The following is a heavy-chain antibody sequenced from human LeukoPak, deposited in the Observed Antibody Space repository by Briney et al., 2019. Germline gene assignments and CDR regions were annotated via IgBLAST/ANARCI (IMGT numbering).Heavy chain of an antibody. CDR3: AQDGASIRFDN. Sequence: GGSLRLSCAASGFTFSSYGMHWVRQAPGKGLEWVSGVSTSGDVKWYADSVKGRFIISRDNSKNTLYLQMNSLRAEDTAVYYCAQDGASIRFDNWGQGTLVTVSS. V-gene: IGHV3-23*01. D-gene: IGHD3-16*01. J-gene: IGHJ4*02. CDR1: GFTFSSYG. CDR2: VSTSGDVK.